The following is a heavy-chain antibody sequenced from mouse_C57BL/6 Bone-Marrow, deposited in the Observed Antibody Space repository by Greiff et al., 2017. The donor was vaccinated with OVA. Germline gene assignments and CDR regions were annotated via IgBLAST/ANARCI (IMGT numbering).Heavy chain of an antibody. CDR2: IYPRSGNT. Sequence: VMLVESGAELARPGASVKLSCKASGYTFTSYGISWVKQRTGQGLEWIGEIYPRSGNTYYNEKFKGKATLTADKSSSTAYMELRSLTSEDSAVYFCAKGGWLLLYYFDYWGQGTTLTVSS. D-gene: IGHD2-3*01. J-gene: IGHJ2*01. CDR1: GYTFTSYG. CDR3: AKGGWLLLYYFDY. V-gene: IGHV1-81*01.